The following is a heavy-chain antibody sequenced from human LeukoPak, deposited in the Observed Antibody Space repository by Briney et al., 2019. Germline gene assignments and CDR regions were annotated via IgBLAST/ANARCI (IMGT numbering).Heavy chain of an antibody. D-gene: IGHD1-26*01. CDR1: GASLSSHY. CDR2: IYDRGST. CDR3: AKIEVGRFDP. V-gene: IGHV4-59*11. J-gene: IGHJ5*02. Sequence: SETLSLTCTVTGASLSSHYWCWIRQTPGTGLEWIGDIYDRGSTTYNPSLKSLVSISVDTSRNQFSLNLRSVTAADTAVYYCAKIEVGRFDPWGQGTVVSVSS.